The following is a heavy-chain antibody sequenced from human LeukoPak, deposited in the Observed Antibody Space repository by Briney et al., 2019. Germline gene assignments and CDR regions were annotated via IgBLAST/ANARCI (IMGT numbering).Heavy chain of an antibody. Sequence: MASETLCLTCTVSNDSLGTSYWSWLRQPPGKGLEWIGNVFYSGCANYNASLKSRGTISIDTSKNQFSLSLTSVHAADTAVYYRPKEADRADAFDIWGQGTMVTVSS. J-gene: IGHJ3*02. CDR2: VFYSGCA. D-gene: IGHD3-10*01. V-gene: IGHV4-59*01. CDR3: PKEADRADAFDI. CDR1: NDSLGTSY.